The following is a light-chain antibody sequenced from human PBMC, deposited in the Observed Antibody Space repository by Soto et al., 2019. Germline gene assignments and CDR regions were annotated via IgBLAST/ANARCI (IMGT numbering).Light chain of an antibody. CDR3: QQYGDSLFT. CDR1: QSVSSNF. J-gene: IGKJ3*01. CDR2: GAS. Sequence: EIVLTQSPGTLSLSPGERATLSCRASQSVSSNFLAWYQHKPGQAPRLLIYGASSRATGIPDRFSGSGSGTDFTLTISRLEPEDCTVFYCQQYGDSLFTFGPGTKVDIK. V-gene: IGKV3-20*01.